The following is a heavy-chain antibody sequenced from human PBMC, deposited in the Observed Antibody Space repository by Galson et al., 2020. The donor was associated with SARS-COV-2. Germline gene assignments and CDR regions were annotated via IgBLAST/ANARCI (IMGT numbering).Heavy chain of an antibody. J-gene: IGHJ5*02. CDR1: GYTFTSYG. CDR3: ARAEYYDMAFDP. V-gene: IGHV1-18*01. CDR2: ISAYNGNT. Sequence: ASVKVCCKASGYTFTSYGISWVRQAPGQGLEWMGWISAYNGNTNYAQKLQGRVTMTTDTSTSTAYMELRSLRSDDTAVYYCARAEYYDMAFDPWGQGTLVTVSS. D-gene: IGHD3-9*01.